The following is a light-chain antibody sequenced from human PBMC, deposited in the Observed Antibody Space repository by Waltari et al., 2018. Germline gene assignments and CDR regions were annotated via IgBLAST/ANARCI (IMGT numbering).Light chain of an antibody. CDR3: QQYDDWPRT. V-gene: IGKV3-15*01. J-gene: IGKJ1*01. CDR2: RAS. Sequence: IVMTQSPASLSVSPWDRVTLSCRASQSVGTSLAWYQQRPGRAPRLLVYRASTRASDIPARFSGSGSGTDFTLSISTLQSEDFAVYYCQQYDDWPRTFGQGTKVEIK. CDR1: QSVGTS.